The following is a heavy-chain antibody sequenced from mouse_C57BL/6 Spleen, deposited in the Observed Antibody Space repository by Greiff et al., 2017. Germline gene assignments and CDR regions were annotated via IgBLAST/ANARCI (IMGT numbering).Heavy chain of an antibody. CDR3: ARSNYGNPYWYFDV. D-gene: IGHD2-1*01. J-gene: IGHJ1*03. Sequence: QVQLKQSGPGLVAPSQSLSITCTVSGFSLTSYAISWVRQPPGKGLEWLGVIWTGGGTNYNSALKSRLSISKDNSKSQVFLKMNSLQTDDTARYYCARSNYGNPYWYFDVWGTGTTVTVSS. CDR2: IWTGGGT. V-gene: IGHV2-9-1*01. CDR1: GFSLTSYA.